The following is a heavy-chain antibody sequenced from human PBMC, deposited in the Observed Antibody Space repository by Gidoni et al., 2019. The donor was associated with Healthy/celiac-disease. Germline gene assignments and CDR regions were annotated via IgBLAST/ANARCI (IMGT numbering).Heavy chain of an antibody. CDR2: IWYDGSNK. D-gene: IGHD5-12*01. J-gene: IGHJ4*02. CDR1: GFTFSSYG. CDR3: ARDGEMATTSGFDY. V-gene: IGHV3-33*01. Sequence: QVQLVESGGGVVQPGRSLRLSCAASGFTFSSYGMHGVRQAPGKGLEWVAVIWYDGSNKYYADSVKGRFTISRDNSKNTLYLQMNSLRAEDTAVYYCARDGEMATTSGFDYWGQGTLVTVSS.